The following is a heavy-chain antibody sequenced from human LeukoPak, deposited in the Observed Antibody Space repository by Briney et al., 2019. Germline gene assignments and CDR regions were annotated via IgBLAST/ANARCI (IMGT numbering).Heavy chain of an antibody. CDR1: GFTFSSYG. J-gene: IGHJ4*02. D-gene: IGHD6-6*01. V-gene: IGHV3-33*01. CDR2: IWYDGSNK. Sequence: GRSLRLSCAASGFTFSSYGMHWVRQAPGKGLEWVAVIWYDGSNKYYADSVKGRFTISRDNSKNTLYLQMNSLRAEDTAVYYCARTSYSSSSRFDYWGQGTLVTVSS. CDR3: ARTSYSSSSRFDY.